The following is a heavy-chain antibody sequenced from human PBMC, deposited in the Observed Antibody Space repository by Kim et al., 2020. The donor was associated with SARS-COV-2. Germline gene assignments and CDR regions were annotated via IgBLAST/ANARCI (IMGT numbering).Heavy chain of an antibody. CDR1: GGSISSYY. CDR2: IYYSGST. V-gene: IGHV4-59*13. CDR3: ARVSPSHFDWLLSRPHYYYSGMDV. J-gene: IGHJ6*02. Sequence: SETLSLTCTVSGGSISSYYWSWIRQPPGKGLEWIGYIYYSGSTNYNPSLKSRVTISVDTSKNQFSLKLSSVTAADTAVYYCARVSPSHFDWLLSRPHYYYSGMDVWGQGTTVTVSS. D-gene: IGHD3-9*01.